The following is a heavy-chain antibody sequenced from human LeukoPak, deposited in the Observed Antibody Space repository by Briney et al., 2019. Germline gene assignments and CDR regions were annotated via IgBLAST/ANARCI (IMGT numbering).Heavy chain of an antibody. CDR3: ARAYCSSTSCYSVNY. V-gene: IGHV3-74*01. J-gene: IGHJ4*02. Sequence: GGSLRLSCAASGFTFSSYWMHWDRQVPGKGLVWVSCINSDGSSTSYADSVKGRFTISRDDAKNTLYLQMNSLRAEDTAVYYCARAYCSSTSCYSVNYWGQGTLVTVSS. CDR2: INSDGSST. D-gene: IGHD2-2*02. CDR1: GFTFSSYW.